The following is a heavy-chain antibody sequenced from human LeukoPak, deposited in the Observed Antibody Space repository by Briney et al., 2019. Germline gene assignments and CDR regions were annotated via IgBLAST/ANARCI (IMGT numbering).Heavy chain of an antibody. CDR2: MNPNSGNT. D-gene: IGHD2-8*01. CDR1: GYTFTSYD. V-gene: IGHV1-8*01. J-gene: IGHJ6*02. CDR3: ARAGVWLYYYYYGMDV. Sequence: ASVNVSCKASGYTFTSYDINWVRQATGQGLEWMGWMNPNSGNTGYAQKFQGRVTMTRNTSISTAYMELSSLRSEDTAVYYCARAGVWLYYYYYGMDVWGQGTTVTVSS.